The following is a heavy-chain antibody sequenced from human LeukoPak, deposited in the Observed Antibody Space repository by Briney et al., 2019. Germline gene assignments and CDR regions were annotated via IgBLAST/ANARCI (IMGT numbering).Heavy chain of an antibody. D-gene: IGHD6-13*01. CDR2: IYTSGST. CDR1: GGSISSYY. Sequence: SETLSLTCTVSGGSISSYYWSWIRQPAGKGLEWIGRIYTSGSTNYNPSLKSRVTISVDTSKNQFSLKLSSVTAADTAVYYCARDTGYSSSWHYYYYGMDVWGQGTTVTVSS. J-gene: IGHJ6*02. CDR3: ARDTGYSSSWHYYYYGMDV. V-gene: IGHV4-4*07.